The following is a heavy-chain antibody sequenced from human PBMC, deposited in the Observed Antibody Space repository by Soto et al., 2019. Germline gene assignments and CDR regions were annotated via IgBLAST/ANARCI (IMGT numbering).Heavy chain of an antibody. J-gene: IGHJ3*02. CDR3: AKYVVVTAIPVSAAFDI. CDR1: GFTFSSYA. CDR2: ISGSGGST. Sequence: EVQLLESGGGLVQPGGSLRLSCAASGFTFSSYAMSWVRQAPGKGLEWVSAISGSGGSTYYADSVKGRFTISRDNSKNKLYLPMNSLRAEDTAVYYCAKYVVVTAIPVSAAFDIWAQGTIVTVSS. V-gene: IGHV3-23*01. D-gene: IGHD2-21*02.